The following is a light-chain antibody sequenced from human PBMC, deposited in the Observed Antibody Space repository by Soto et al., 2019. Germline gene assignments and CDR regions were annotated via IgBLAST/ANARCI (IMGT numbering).Light chain of an antibody. Sequence: EIVLTQSPGTLSLSPGERATLSCRASQSVSGHLAWYQQKPGQAPRLLIYGASSRATGIPDRFSGSGSGTDFTLTITRLEPEDFAVYYCQQYGSSPLYTFGQGTKLEIK. J-gene: IGKJ2*01. CDR3: QQYGSSPLYT. CDR2: GAS. CDR1: QSVSGH. V-gene: IGKV3-20*01.